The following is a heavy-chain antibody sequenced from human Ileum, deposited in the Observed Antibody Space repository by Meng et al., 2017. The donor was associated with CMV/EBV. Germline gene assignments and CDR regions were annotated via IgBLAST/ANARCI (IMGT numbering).Heavy chain of an antibody. J-gene: IGHJ4*02. V-gene: IGHV3-74*01. CDR3: ARDVVGGGRY. Sequence: GVSRRGSCLPVAARGSTCLAYGCTFSTFWMTCVRQAPGKGLVWVSCINSDESSTSYADSVKARFPISRDNAKNTLYLQMNSLRAEDTAVFYCARDVVGGGRYWGQGTLVTVSS. D-gene: IGHD1-26*01. CDR2: INSDESST. CDR1: GCTFSTFW.